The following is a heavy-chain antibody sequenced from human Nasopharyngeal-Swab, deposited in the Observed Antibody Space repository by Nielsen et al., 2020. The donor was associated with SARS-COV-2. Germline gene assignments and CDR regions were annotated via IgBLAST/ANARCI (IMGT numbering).Heavy chain of an antibody. Sequence: SETLSLTCTVSGASITNYYWTWVRQSPGKGPEWIGSFYDSGRTNYRSSLKGRVTMSVDTSKSQFSLKLTSVTAADTAVYFCASWPRESSSWFWSWGLGTLVTVSS. CDR1: GASITNYY. CDR2: FYDSGRT. CDR3: ASWPRESSSWFWS. J-gene: IGHJ4*02. V-gene: IGHV4-59*01. D-gene: IGHD6-13*01.